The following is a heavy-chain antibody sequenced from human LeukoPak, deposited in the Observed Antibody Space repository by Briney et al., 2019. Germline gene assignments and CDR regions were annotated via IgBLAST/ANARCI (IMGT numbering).Heavy chain of an antibody. Sequence: SETLSLTCTVSGGPISSYYWSWIRQPPGKGLEWIGYIYYSGSTNYNPSLKSRVTISVDTSKNQFSLKLSSVTAADTAVYYCARDQGDGYKPGFDYWGQGTLVTVSS. CDR3: ARDQGDGYKPGFDY. D-gene: IGHD5-24*01. V-gene: IGHV4-59*01. J-gene: IGHJ4*02. CDR2: IYYSGST. CDR1: GGPISSYY.